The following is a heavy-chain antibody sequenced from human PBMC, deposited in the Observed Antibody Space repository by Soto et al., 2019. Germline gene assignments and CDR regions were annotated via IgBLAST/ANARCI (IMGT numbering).Heavy chain of an antibody. CDR1: GGSISSYY. J-gene: IGHJ5*02. Sequence: PSETLSLTCTFSGGSISSYYWSWIRQPPGRGLEWIGHIFYSGSTNYNPALKSRVTISVDTSKSQFSLKLSSVTAADTAVYYCAKDSGYNYGYFRWFDPWGQGTLVTVSS. CDR3: AKDSGYNYGYFRWFDP. CDR2: IFYSGST. V-gene: IGHV4-59*01. D-gene: IGHD5-18*01.